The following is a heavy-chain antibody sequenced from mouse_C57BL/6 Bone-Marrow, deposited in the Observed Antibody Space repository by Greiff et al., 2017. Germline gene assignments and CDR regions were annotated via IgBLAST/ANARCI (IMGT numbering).Heavy chain of an antibody. CDR2: IYPSDSET. J-gene: IGHJ3*01. CDR3: ARNDGYYEGFAY. CDR1: GYTFTSYW. Sequence: VQLQQPGAELVRPGSSVKLSCKASGYTFTSYWMDWVKQRPGQGLEWIGNIYPSDSETHYNQKFKDKATLTVDKSSSTAYMQLSSLTSEDSAVYYCARNDGYYEGFAYWGQGTLVTVSA. V-gene: IGHV1-61*01. D-gene: IGHD2-3*01.